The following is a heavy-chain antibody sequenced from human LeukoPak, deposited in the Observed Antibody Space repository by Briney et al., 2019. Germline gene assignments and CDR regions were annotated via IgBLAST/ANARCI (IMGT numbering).Heavy chain of an antibody. J-gene: IGHJ6*02. CDR2: IYYSGST. Sequence: SETLSLTCTVSGGSISSYYWSWIRQPPGKGLEWIGYIYYSGSTNYNPSLKSRVTISVDTSKNQFSLKLSSVTAVDTAVYYCARSYDRAYYYGMDVWGQGTTVTVSS. V-gene: IGHV4-59*08. CDR1: GGSISSYY. CDR3: ARSYDRAYYYGMDV. D-gene: IGHD3-22*01.